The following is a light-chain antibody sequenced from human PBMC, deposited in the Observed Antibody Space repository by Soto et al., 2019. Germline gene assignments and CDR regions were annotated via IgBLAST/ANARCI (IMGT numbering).Light chain of an antibody. V-gene: IGLV1-40*01. CDR2: GNS. Sequence: QSVLTQPPSVSGAPGQRVTISCTGSSSNIGAGYDVHWYQQLPGTAPKLLIYGNSNRPSGVPDRFSGSKSGTSASLAITGLQAEDEPDYYCQSYDSSLSGSTYVFGTGTKVTVL. CDR3: QSYDSSLSGSTYV. J-gene: IGLJ1*01. CDR1: SSNIGAGYD.